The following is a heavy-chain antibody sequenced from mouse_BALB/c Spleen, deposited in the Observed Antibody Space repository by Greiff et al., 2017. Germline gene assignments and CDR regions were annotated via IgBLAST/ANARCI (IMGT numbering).Heavy chain of an antibody. CDR1: GFTFSSYG. J-gene: IGHJ2*01. Sequence: EVQVVESGGDLVKPGGSLKLSCAASGFTFSSYGMSWVRQTPDKRLEWVATISSGGSYTYYPDSVKGRFTISRDNAKNTLYLQMSSLKSEDTAMYYCARHDGYDGGYFDYWGQGTTLTVSS. D-gene: IGHD2-2*01. CDR2: ISSGGSYT. V-gene: IGHV5-6*01. CDR3: ARHDGYDGGYFDY.